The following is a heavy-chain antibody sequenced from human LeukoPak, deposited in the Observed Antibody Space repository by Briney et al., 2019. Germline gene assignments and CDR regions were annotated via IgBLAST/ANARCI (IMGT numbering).Heavy chain of an antibody. Sequence: SETLSLTCTVSGGSISSYYWSWIRQPPGKGLEWIGYIYYSGSTNYNPSLKSRVTISVDTSKNQFSLKLSSVTAADTAVYYCARDTPRSRGGSWYLPGGNWFDPWGQGTLVTVSS. D-gene: IGHD6-13*01. V-gene: IGHV4-59*01. CDR1: GGSISSYY. J-gene: IGHJ5*02. CDR3: ARDTPRSRGGSWYLPGGNWFDP. CDR2: IYYSGST.